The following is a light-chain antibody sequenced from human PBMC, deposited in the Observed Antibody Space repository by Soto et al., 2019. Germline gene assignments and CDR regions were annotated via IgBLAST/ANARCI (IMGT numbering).Light chain of an antibody. Sequence: DIQMTQSPSSLSASIGDRVTITCRASQGIGVRLAWFQQKPGKAPQFLIQAASSLQNGVPSRFSGSGSGTEFILTINSLQPEDVAVYYCLQVNSFPRTFGQGTKVDIK. V-gene: IGKV1-12*01. CDR1: QGIGVR. J-gene: IGKJ1*01. CDR2: AAS. CDR3: LQVNSFPRT.